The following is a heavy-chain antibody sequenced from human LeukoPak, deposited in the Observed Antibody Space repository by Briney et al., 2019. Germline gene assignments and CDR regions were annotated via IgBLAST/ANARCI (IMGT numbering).Heavy chain of an antibody. Sequence: SETLSLTCAVYGGSFNGYYWSWIRQPPGKGLEWIGEINHSGSTNYNPSLKSRVTMSVDTSKNQFSLKLSSVTAADTAVYYCARETPYYYGSGTYYWGQGTLVTVSS. J-gene: IGHJ4*02. V-gene: IGHV4-34*01. CDR1: GGSFNGYY. CDR3: ARETPYYYGSGTYY. CDR2: INHSGST. D-gene: IGHD3-10*01.